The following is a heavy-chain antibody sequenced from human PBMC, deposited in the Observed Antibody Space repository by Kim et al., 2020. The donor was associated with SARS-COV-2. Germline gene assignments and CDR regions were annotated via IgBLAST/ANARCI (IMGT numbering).Heavy chain of an antibody. V-gene: IGHV3-48*03. CDR3: ASLYSSSSGY. D-gene: IGHD6-6*01. J-gene: IGHJ4*02. CDR2: STE. Sequence: STEDYADSRQGRFTISRNNAKNSLYLKLNSLRAEDTAVYYCASLYSSSSGYWGQGTLVTVSS.